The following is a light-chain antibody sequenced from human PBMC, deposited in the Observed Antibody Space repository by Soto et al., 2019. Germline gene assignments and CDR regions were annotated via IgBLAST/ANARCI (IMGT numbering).Light chain of an antibody. J-gene: IGKJ2*01. CDR2: AAS. CDR3: QQSYSTPV. Sequence: DIQMTQSPSSLSASVGDRVTITCRASQSISSYLNWYQQKPGKAPKLLIYAASSLQSGVPSRFSGIGFGTDFPLTFSGLQPEDFATYYGQQSYSTPVFGQGPSWRSN. CDR1: QSISSY. V-gene: IGKV1-39*01.